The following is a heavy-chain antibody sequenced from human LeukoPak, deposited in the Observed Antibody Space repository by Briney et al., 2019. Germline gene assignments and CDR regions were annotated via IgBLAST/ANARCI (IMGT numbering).Heavy chain of an antibody. CDR3: AKDYYDSSGYYSLGDYFDY. V-gene: IGHV3-30*18. D-gene: IGHD3-22*01. CDR2: ISYDGSNK. J-gene: IGHJ4*02. Sequence: PGRSLRLSCAASGFTFSSYGMHWVRQAPGKGLEWVAVISYDGSNKYYADSVKGRFTISRDNSKNTLYLQMNSLRAEDTAVYCCAKDYYDSSGYYSLGDYFDYWGQGTLVTVSS. CDR1: GFTFSSYG.